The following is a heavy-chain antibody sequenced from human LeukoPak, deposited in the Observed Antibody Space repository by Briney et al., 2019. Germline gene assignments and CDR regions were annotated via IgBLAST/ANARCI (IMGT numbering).Heavy chain of an antibody. CDR1: GNTFSNYG. Sequence: ASVKVSCKASGNTFSNYGFSWVRQAPGQGLEWMGWINANSGSTDYAQNFQGRVTLTTDTSTNVAYMELRSLTSDDTAVYYCARDVGVTRFDPWGQGTLVTVSS. J-gene: IGHJ5*02. CDR2: INANSGST. D-gene: IGHD3-22*01. CDR3: ARDVGVTRFDP. V-gene: IGHV1-18*01.